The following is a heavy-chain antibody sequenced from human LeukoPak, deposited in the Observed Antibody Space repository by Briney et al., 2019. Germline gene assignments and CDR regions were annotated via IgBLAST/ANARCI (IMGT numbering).Heavy chain of an antibody. J-gene: IGHJ4*02. Sequence: PGGSLRLSCAASGFTFSSYGMHWVRQAPGKGLEWVAFIRYDGSNKYYADSVKGRFTISRDNSKNTLYLQMNSLRAEDTAVYYCAKQDLVGSATTSSAYWGQGTLVTVPS. CDR2: IRYDGSNK. CDR1: GFTFSSYG. V-gene: IGHV3-30*02. CDR3: AKQDLVGSATTSSAY. D-gene: IGHD1-26*01.